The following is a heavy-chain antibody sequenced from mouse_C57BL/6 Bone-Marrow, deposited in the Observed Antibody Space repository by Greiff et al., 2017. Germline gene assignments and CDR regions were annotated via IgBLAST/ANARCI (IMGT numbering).Heavy chain of an antibody. CDR1: GYAFSSYW. Sequence: QVQLQHSGAELVKPGASVKISCKASGYAFSSYWMNWVKQRPGKGLEWIGQIYPGDGDTNYNGKFKGKATLTADKSSSTAYMQRSSLTSEDSAVYFGAREGLLRAWFAYWGQGTLVTVSA. CDR2: IYPGDGDT. J-gene: IGHJ3*01. D-gene: IGHD1-1*01. V-gene: IGHV1-80*01. CDR3: AREGLLRAWFAY.